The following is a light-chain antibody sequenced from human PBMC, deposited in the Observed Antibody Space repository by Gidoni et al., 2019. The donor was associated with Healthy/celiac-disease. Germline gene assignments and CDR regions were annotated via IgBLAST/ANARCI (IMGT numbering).Light chain of an antibody. CDR2: DAS. CDR3: QQYDNPPRT. V-gene: IGKV1-33*01. J-gene: IGKJ2*01. Sequence: DIQMTQSPSSLSASVGDRVTITCQASQDISNYLNWYQQKPGKAPKLLIYDASNLETGVPSRFSGSGSGTDFTFTISILQPEDIATYYCQQYDNPPRTFGQGTKLEIK. CDR1: QDISNY.